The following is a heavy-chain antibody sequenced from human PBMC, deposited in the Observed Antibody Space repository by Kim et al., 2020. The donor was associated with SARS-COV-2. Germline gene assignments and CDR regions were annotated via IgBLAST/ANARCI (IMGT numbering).Heavy chain of an antibody. CDR1: GGSISSSSYY. CDR3: ASPYGGNSRWWAFDI. D-gene: IGHD2-21*02. V-gene: IGHV4-39*01. J-gene: IGHJ3*02. Sequence: SETLSLTCTVSGGSISSSSYYWGWIRQPPGKGLEWIGSIYYSGSTYYNPSLKSRVTISVDTSKNQFSLKLSSVTAADTAVYYCASPYGGNSRWWAFDIWGQGTMVTVSS. CDR2: IYYSGST.